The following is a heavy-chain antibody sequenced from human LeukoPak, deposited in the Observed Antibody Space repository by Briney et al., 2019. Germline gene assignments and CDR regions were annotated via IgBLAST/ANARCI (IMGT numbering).Heavy chain of an antibody. Sequence: GASVKVSCKASGYTFSDYYIHWVRQAPGQGLEWMGWINPDSGGTKYAQKFQGRVTMTRDTSINTAYMELSRLRSDDTAVFYCARDVGWGSRAFDMWGQGTMVTVSS. CDR3: ARDVGWGSRAFDM. J-gene: IGHJ3*02. D-gene: IGHD6-19*01. CDR2: INPDSGGT. V-gene: IGHV1-2*02. CDR1: GYTFSDYY.